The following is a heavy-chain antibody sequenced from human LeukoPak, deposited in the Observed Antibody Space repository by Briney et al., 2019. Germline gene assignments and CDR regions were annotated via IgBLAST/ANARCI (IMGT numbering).Heavy chain of an antibody. CDR2: IYPRDGST. CDR1: GYTFTSNY. CDR3: ARAHGDYGNWFDP. Sequence: ASVKVSCKASGYTFTSNYIHWVRQAPGQGLEWMGMIYPRDGSTSYAQKFQGRVTVTRDTSTSTVHMELSSLRSEDTAVYYCARAHGDYGNWFDPWGQGTLVTVSS. V-gene: IGHV1-46*01. D-gene: IGHD4-17*01. J-gene: IGHJ5*02.